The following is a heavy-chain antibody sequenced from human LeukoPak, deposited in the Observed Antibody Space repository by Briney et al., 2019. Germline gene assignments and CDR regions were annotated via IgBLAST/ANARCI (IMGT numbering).Heavy chain of an antibody. J-gene: IGHJ4*02. CDR2: IYPDDSDT. V-gene: IGHV5-51*01. CDR1: GYTFPYYW. Sequence: GESLKISCKGSGYTFPYYWIAWVRQMPGKGLEWMGIIYPDDSDTGYSPSFQGLVTISADKSITTAYLQWSSLKASDTAMYYCAGLRSSSWYTVDYWGQGTLVTVSS. CDR3: AGLRSSSWYTVDY. D-gene: IGHD6-13*01.